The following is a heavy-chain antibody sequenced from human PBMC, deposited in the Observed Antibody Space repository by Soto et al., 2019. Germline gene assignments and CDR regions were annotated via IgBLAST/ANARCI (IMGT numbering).Heavy chain of an antibody. J-gene: IGHJ5*02. D-gene: IGHD3-10*01. CDR1: GGSISSSSYY. V-gene: IGHV4-39*01. CDR2: IYYSGST. CDR3: ARQESLLWFGELSLCNWFDP. Sequence: QLQLQESGPGLVKPSETLSLTCTVSGGSISSSSYYWGWIRQPPGKGLEWIGSIYYSGSTYYNPSLKSRVTISVDTSKNQFSLKLSSVTAADTAVYYCARQESLLWFGELSLCNWFDPWGQGTLVTVSS.